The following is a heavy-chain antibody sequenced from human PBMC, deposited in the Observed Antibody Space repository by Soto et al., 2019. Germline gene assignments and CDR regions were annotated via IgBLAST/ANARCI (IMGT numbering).Heavy chain of an antibody. CDR3: AKEGEHSSGWANFDY. CDR2: ISYDGSNK. CDR1: GFTFSSYA. D-gene: IGHD6-19*01. J-gene: IGHJ4*02. Sequence: HPGGSLRLSCAASGFTFSSYAMHWVRQAPGKGLEWVAVISYDGSNKYYADSVKGRFTISRDNSKNTLYLQMNSLRAEDTAVYYCAKEGEHSSGWANFDYWGQGTLVTVS. V-gene: IGHV3-30-3*01.